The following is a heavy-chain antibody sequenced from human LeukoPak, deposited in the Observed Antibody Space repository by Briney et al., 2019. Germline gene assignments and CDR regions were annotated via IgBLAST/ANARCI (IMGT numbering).Heavy chain of an antibody. CDR2: INPSGGST. Sequence: ASVKVSCKASGYTFTSYYMHWVRQAPGQGLEWMGIINPSGGSTSYAQKFQGRVTMTRDTSTSTVYMELSSLRSEDTAVYFCAREESGDCFDYWGQGTLVTVSS. V-gene: IGHV1-46*01. J-gene: IGHJ4*02. CDR1: GYTFTSYY. CDR3: AREESGDCFDY. D-gene: IGHD3-10*01.